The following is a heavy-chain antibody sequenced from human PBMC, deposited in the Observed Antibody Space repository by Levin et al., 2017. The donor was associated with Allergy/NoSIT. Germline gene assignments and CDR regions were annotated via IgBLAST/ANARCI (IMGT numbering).Heavy chain of an antibody. CDR3: ARKDIVDIYYGMDV. Sequence: GGSLRLSCKGSGYSFTSYWISWVRQMPGKGLEWMGRIDPSDSYTNYSPSFQGHVTISADKSISTAYLQWSSLKASDTAMYYCARKDIVDIYYGMDVWGQGTTVTVSS. CDR1: GYSFTSYW. CDR2: IDPSDSYT. J-gene: IGHJ6*02. V-gene: IGHV5-10-1*01. D-gene: IGHD2-15*01.